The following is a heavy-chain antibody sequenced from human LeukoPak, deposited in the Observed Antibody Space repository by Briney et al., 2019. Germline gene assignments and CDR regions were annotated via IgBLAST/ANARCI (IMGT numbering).Heavy chain of an antibody. CDR1: GGPITGKNDY. CDR2: VFHTGIT. V-gene: IGHV4-39*01. Sequence: PSETLSLTCTVSGGPITGKNDYWGWIRQTPGKGLEWIGTVFHTGITHYNPSLKSRISISVDTSKNQFSLNLNSVTAADTALYYCARHGILTDHSVRIWGQGILVTVSA. J-gene: IGHJ4*02. D-gene: IGHD3-9*01. CDR3: ARHGILTDHSVRI.